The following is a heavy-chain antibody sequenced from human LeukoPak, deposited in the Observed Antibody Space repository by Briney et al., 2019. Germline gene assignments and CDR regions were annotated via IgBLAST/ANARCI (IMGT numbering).Heavy chain of an antibody. V-gene: IGHV3-21*01. CDR2: ISSSSSYI. CDR1: GFTFSSCS. CDR3: ARVGKYDYVWGSYRTSDFDY. D-gene: IGHD3-16*02. Sequence: GGSLRLSCAASGFTFSSCSMNWVRQAPGKGLEWVSSISSSSSYIYYADSVKGRFTISRGNAKNSLYLQMNSLRAEDTAVYYCARVGKYDYVWGSYRTSDFDYWGQGTLVTVSS. J-gene: IGHJ4*02.